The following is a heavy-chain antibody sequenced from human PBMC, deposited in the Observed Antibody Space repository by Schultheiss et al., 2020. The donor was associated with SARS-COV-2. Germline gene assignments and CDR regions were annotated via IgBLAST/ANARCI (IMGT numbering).Heavy chain of an antibody. CDR2: ISSSSSYT. V-gene: IGHV3-11*06. D-gene: IGHD5-18*01. CDR3: ARGPYTAMAGDGMDV. CDR1: GFTFSDYY. J-gene: IGHJ6*02. Sequence: GGSLRLSCAASGFTFSDYYMSWIRQAPGKGLEWVSYISSSSSYTNYADSVKGRFTISRDNAKNSLYLQMNSLRAEDTAVYYCARGPYTAMAGDGMDVWGQGTTVTVSS.